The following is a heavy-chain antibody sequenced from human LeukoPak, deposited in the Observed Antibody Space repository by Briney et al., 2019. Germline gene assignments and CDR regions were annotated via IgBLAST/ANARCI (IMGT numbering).Heavy chain of an antibody. CDR2: ISSSSSYI. CDR3: ARGGTADGNSPPFDY. J-gene: IGHJ4*02. Sequence: PGGSLRLSCAASGFTFSRYIMNWVRQAPGKGLEWVSSISSSSSYIYYADSVKGRFTISRDNAKNSLYLQMNSLRAEDTAVYYCARGGTADGNSPPFDYWGQGTLVTVSS. V-gene: IGHV3-21*01. CDR1: GFTFSRYI. D-gene: IGHD4-23*01.